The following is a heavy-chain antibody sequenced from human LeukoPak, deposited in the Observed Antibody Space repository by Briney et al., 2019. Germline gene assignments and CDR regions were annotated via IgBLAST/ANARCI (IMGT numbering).Heavy chain of an antibody. D-gene: IGHD1-26*01. J-gene: IGHJ4*02. Sequence: GESLKISCKGSGYSFNTYWIGWVRQMPGKGLEWMGIIYPGDSDITYNPSFQGQVTISADKSINTAYLQWRSLKASDTAIYYCARLIVPLGAKDYWGQGTLVTVSS. V-gene: IGHV5-51*01. CDR3: ARLIVPLGAKDY. CDR1: GYSFNTYW. CDR2: IYPGDSDI.